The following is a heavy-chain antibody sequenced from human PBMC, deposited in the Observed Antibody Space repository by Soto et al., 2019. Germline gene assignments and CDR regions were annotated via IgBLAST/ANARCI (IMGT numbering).Heavy chain of an antibody. D-gene: IGHD6-13*01. CDR2: INAGNGNT. CDR1: GYTFTSYA. Sequence: ASVKVSCKASGYTFTSYAMHRVRLAPGQRLEWMGWINAGNGNTKYSQKFQGRVTITRDTSASTAYMELTSLRPEDTAVYYCASGHSSSWYIDYWGQGTLVTGSS. V-gene: IGHV1-3*01. J-gene: IGHJ4*02. CDR3: ASGHSSSWYIDY.